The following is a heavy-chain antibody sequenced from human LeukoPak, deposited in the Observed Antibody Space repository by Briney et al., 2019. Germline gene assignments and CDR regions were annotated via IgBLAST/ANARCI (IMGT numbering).Heavy chain of an antibody. CDR3: ARQVETAHVCDY. V-gene: IGHV3-74*01. CDR2: INYDGSST. D-gene: IGHD5-18*01. CDR1: GFTFSDYW. J-gene: IGHJ4*02. Sequence: GGSLRLSCAAPGFTFSDYWMHWVRQAPGKGLVWVSRINYDGSSTSYADSVKGRFTISRDNAKNTLYLQMNSLRAEDTAVYYCARQVETAHVCDYWGQGTLVTVSS.